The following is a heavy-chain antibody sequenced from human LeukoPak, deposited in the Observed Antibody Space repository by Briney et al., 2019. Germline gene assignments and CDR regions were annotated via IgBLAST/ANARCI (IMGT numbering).Heavy chain of an antibody. Sequence: GESLKISCQGSGYAFSSYWIAWMRQMPGKGLEWMGVIYPKNSKTRYSPSFQGQVTISADKSIGTAYLQWSSLQASDSAMYYCARSNYYEIGYFQPWGQGTLVTVSS. J-gene: IGHJ1*01. CDR3: ARSNYYEIGYFQP. CDR2: IYPKNSKT. CDR1: GYAFSSYW. V-gene: IGHV5-51*01. D-gene: IGHD3-16*01.